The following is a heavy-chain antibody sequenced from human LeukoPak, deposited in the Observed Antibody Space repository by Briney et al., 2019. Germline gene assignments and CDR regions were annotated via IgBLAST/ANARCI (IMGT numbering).Heavy chain of an antibody. D-gene: IGHD3-22*01. Sequence: GGSLRLSCAASGFTVSSNYMSWVRQAPGKGLEWVSVIYSGGSTYYADSVKGRFTISRDNSKNTLYLQMNSLRAEDTAVYYCARGGEDYYDSSGYYFDYWGRGTLATVSP. CDR3: ARGGEDYYDSSGYYFDY. J-gene: IGHJ4*02. V-gene: IGHV3-53*01. CDR2: IYSGGST. CDR1: GFTVSSNY.